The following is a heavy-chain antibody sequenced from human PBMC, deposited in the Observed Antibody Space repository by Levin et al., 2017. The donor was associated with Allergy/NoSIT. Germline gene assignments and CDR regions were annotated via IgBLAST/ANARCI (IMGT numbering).Heavy chain of an antibody. Sequence: RGSLRLSCAASAFSFSSFSMNWVRQAPGKGLEWVSYISSSSSSIYYADSVKGRFTISRDNAKNSLYLQMNSLRAEDTAVYYCARGPYSNSFDYWGQGTLVAVSP. CDR3: ARGPYSNSFDY. V-gene: IGHV3-48*01. J-gene: IGHJ4*02. CDR1: AFSFSSFS. D-gene: IGHD6-6*01. CDR2: ISSSSSSI.